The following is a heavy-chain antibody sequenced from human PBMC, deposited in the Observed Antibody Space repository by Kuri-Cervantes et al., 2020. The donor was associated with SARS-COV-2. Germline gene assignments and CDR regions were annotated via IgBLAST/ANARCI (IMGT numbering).Heavy chain of an antibody. J-gene: IGHJ4*02. V-gene: IGHV3-66*01. CDR2: LYTAGRT. Sequence: GESLKISCAASGFTFSSYSMNWVRQAPGKGLEWVSVLYTAGRTNYADSVKGRFTISRDNSKNTLYLQMNNLRAEDTAVYYCARDGGSSYYTYWGQGTLVTVSS. CDR3: ARDGGSSYYTY. CDR1: GFTFSSYS. D-gene: IGHD2-15*01.